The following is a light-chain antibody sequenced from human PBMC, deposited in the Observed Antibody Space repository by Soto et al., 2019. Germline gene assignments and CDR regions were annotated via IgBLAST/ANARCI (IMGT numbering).Light chain of an antibody. CDR2: AAS. CDR1: QAISIY. J-gene: IGKJ1*01. V-gene: IGKV1-27*01. Sequence: DIQMTQSPSSLSTSVGDRVTITCRASQAISIYLAWYQQKPGKVPKLLIYAASTLQSGVPSRFSGNGSGTDFTLTISSLQPEDVATYYCQKYSGAPPTFGQGTKVEIK. CDR3: QKYSGAPPT.